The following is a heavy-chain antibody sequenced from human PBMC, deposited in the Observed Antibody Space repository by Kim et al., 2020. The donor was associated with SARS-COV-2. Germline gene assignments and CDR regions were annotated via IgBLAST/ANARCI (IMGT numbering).Heavy chain of an antibody. CDR1: GYSFTSYW. D-gene: IGHD2-2*01. Sequence: GESLKISCKGSGYSFTSYWIGWVRQMPGKGLEWMGIIYPGDSDTRYSPSFQGQVTISADKSISTAYLQWSSLKASDTAMYYCARAQGYCSSTSFCGGGYNWFDPWGQGTLVTVSS. J-gene: IGHJ5*02. CDR3: ARAQGYCSSTSFCGGGYNWFDP. CDR2: IYPGDSDT. V-gene: IGHV5-51*03.